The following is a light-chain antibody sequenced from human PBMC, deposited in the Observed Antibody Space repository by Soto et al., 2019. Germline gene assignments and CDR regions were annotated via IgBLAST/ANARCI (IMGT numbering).Light chain of an antibody. CDR2: DAS. Sequence: EIVLTQSPATLSLSPGERATLSCRASQSISSYLAWYQQKRGQAPRLLIYDASNRATGIPARFSGSGSGTDFILTISSLEPEDFAVYYCQQRSNGLTFGGGTKVEIK. CDR1: QSISSY. V-gene: IGKV3-11*01. CDR3: QQRSNGLT. J-gene: IGKJ4*01.